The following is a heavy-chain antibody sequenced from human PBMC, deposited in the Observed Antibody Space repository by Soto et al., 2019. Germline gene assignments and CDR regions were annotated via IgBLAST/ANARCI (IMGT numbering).Heavy chain of an antibody. CDR1: GGSISSGGYY. CDR2: IYYSGST. CDR3: ARDDPVNAYDRSGYYY. D-gene: IGHD3-22*01. V-gene: IGHV4-31*03. Sequence: QVQLQESGPGLVKPSQTLSLTCTVSGGSISSGGYYWSWIRQHPGKGLEWIGYIYYSGSTYYNPSLKSRVTISVDTSKNQFSLKLSSVTAADTAVYYCARDDPVNAYDRSGYYYWGQGPLVTVSS. J-gene: IGHJ4*02.